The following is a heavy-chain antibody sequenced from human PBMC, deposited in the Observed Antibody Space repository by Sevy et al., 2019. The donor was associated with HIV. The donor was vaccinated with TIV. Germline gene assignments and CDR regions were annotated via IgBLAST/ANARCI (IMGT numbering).Heavy chain of an antibody. Sequence: QSQTLSLTCAISGDSVSSNSAAWNWIRQSPSRGLEWLGRTYYRSKWYNDYAVSVKSRITINPDTSKNHFSLQLNSVTPEDTVLYYCAREGYYGSGTRLYYFDYWGQGTLVTVSS. CDR3: AREGYYGSGTRLYYFDY. CDR1: GDSVSSNSAA. J-gene: IGHJ4*02. V-gene: IGHV6-1*01. CDR2: TYYRSKWYN. D-gene: IGHD3-10*01.